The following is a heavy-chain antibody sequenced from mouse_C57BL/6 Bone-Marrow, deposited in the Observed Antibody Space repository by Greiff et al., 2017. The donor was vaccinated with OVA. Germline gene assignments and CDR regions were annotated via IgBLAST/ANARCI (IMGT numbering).Heavy chain of an antibody. J-gene: IGHJ2*01. V-gene: IGHV1-69*01. D-gene: IGHD2-4*01. CDR2: IDPSDSYT. CDR3: ARGGLRRTRGYYFDY. Sequence: VKLQQPGAELVMPGASVKLSCKASGYTFTSYWMHWVKQRPGQGLEWIGEIDPSDSYTNYNQKFKGKSTLTVDKSSSTAYMQLSSLTSEDSAVYYCARGGLRRTRGYYFDYWGQGTTLTVSS. CDR1: GYTFTSYW.